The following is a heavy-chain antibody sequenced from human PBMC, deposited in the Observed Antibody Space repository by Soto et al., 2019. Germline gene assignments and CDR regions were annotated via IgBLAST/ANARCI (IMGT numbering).Heavy chain of an antibody. CDR2: INHSGST. D-gene: IGHD3-10*01. CDR1: GGSFSGYY. CDR3: ARGRGGVYGSGSYYKPPPYYYYYMDV. J-gene: IGHJ6*03. Sequence: SETLSLTCAVYGGSFSGYYWSWIRQPPGKGLKWIGEINHSGSTNYNPSLKSRVNISVDTSKNQFSLKLSSVTAADTAVYYCARGRGGVYGSGSYYKPPPYYYYYMDVWGKGTTVTVSS. V-gene: IGHV4-34*01.